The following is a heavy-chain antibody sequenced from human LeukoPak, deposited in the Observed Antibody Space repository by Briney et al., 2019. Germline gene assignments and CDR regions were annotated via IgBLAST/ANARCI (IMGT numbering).Heavy chain of an antibody. D-gene: IGHD6-13*01. J-gene: IGHJ4*02. Sequence: SETLSLTCAVSGGSISSGGYSWSWIRQPPGKGLEWIGYIYHSGSTYYNPSLKSRVTISVDTSKNQFSLKLRSVTAADTAVYYCARHVSAAGTRWVDYWGQGTLVTVSS. V-gene: IGHV4-30-2*03. CDR2: IYHSGST. CDR1: GGSISSGGYS. CDR3: ARHVSAAGTRWVDY.